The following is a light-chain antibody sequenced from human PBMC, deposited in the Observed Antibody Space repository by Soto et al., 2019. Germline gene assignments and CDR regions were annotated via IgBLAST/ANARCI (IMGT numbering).Light chain of an antibody. J-gene: IGLJ1*01. CDR3: CSYAGSSTYV. CDR1: SRDVGSYNL. CDR2: EGS. Sequence: QSALTQPASVSGSPGQSIAISCTRTSRDVGSYNLVSWYQQHPGKAPKVMIYEGSKRPSGVSDRFSGSKSGNTASLTISGLQADDEADYYCCSYAGSSTYVFGTGTKVTVL. V-gene: IGLV2-23*01.